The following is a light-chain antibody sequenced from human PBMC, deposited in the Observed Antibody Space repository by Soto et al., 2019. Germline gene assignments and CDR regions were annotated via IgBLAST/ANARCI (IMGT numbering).Light chain of an antibody. CDR2: RAS. V-gene: IGKV3-15*01. CDR3: QQYNKWPIT. Sequence: IVLTQSPGTLSLSPGERATLSCRASQSVSSNYLAWYQQKPGQAPRLLIYRASTRAAGLPDRFSGSGSETDFTLTISSLQSEDFAVYYCQQYNKWPITFGQGTRLEIK. J-gene: IGKJ5*01. CDR1: QSVSSN.